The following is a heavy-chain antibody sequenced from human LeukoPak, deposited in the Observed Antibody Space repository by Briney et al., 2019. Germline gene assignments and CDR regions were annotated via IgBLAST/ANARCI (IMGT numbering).Heavy chain of an antibody. Sequence: PGRSLRLSCAASGFTFSSYGMHWVRQAPGKGLEWVAVISYDGSNKYYADSVKGRFTISRDNSKNTLYLQMNSLRAEDTAVYYCAQDAFDIWGQGTMVTVSS. CDR2: ISYDGSNK. CDR1: GFTFSSYG. CDR3: AQDAFDI. V-gene: IGHV3-30*18. J-gene: IGHJ3*02.